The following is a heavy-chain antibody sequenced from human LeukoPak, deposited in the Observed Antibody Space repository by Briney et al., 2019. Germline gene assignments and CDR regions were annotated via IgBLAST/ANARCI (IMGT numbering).Heavy chain of an antibody. D-gene: IGHD2-15*01. CDR1: GFTFSSYW. CDR3: ARDRGHYFDY. J-gene: IGHJ4*02. Sequence: GGSLRLSCAASGFTFSSYWMSWVRQAPGKGLEWVANTKQDGSENYYVGSVKGRFTISRDNGKNSLYLQMNSLRAEDTAVYYCARDRGHYFDYWGQGTLVTVSS. V-gene: IGHV3-7*04. CDR2: TKQDGSEN.